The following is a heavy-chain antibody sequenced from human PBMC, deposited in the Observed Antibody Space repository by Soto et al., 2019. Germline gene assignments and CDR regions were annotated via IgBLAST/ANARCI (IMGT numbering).Heavy chain of an antibody. V-gene: IGHV3-15*01. J-gene: IGHJ4*02. CDR1: GFTFSNAW. Sequence: EVQLVESGGGLVKPGGSLRLSCAASGFTFSNAWMSWVRQAPGKGLEWVGRIKSKTDGGTTDYAAPVKGRFTISRDDSKNTLYLQMNSMKTEDTAVYYCTTDMGSSWFDYWGQGTLVTVSS. D-gene: IGHD6-13*01. CDR3: TTDMGSSWFDY. CDR2: IKSKTDGGTT.